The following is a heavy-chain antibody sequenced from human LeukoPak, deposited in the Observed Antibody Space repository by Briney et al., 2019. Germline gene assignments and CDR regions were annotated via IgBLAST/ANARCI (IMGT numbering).Heavy chain of an antibody. J-gene: IGHJ5*02. CDR1: GFTFSIYS. CDR3: ARDGWFGDYNWFDP. D-gene: IGHD3-10*01. V-gene: IGHV3-48*01. Sequence: PGGSLRLSCAASGFTFSIYSMNWVRQAPGKGLEWVSYISSASNTIYYADSVKGRFTISRDNAKNSLYLQMNSLGAEDTAMYYCARDGWFGDYNWFDPWGQGTLVTVSS. CDR2: ISSASNTI.